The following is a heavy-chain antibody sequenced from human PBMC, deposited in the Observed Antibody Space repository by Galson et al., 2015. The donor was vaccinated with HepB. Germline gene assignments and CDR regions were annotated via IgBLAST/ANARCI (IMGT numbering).Heavy chain of an antibody. V-gene: IGHV1-18*01. CDR1: GYSFNNYA. CDR3: ARDLAAETTDAFDI. CDR2: ISGYNGRA. Sequence: SVKVSCKASGYSFNNYAITWVRQAPGRGLQWMGWISGYNGRAMYAQEFQDRVTLTIDTSTTTASMEVNRLTSDDTAMYYCARDLAAETTDAFDIWGQGTMVTVSS. D-gene: IGHD6-13*01. J-gene: IGHJ3*02.